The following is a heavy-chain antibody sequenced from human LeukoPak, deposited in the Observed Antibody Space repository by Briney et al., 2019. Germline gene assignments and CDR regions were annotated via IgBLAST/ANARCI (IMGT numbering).Heavy chain of an antibody. J-gene: IGHJ4*02. CDR3: AKDGGPLIAAAETPTVDY. D-gene: IGHD6-13*01. CDR1: GFTFSSYA. CDR2: ISYDGSNK. Sequence: GGSLRLSCAASGFTFSSYAMSWVRQAPGKGLEWVAVISYDGSNKYYADSVKGRFTISRDNSKNTLYVQMNSLRAEDTAVYYCAKDGGPLIAAAETPTVDYWGQGTLVTVSS. V-gene: IGHV3-30*18.